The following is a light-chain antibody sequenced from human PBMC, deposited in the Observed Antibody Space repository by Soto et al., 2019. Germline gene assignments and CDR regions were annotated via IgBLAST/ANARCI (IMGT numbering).Light chain of an antibody. CDR2: GAS. CDR1: QSVSSSY. CDR3: QQYGSSPQT. Sequence: EIVLTQSPGTLSLSPGERATLTCRASQSVSSSYLGWYQQKLGQAPRLLIYGASSRATGIPDRFSGSGSGTDFTLTISRREPEDFAVYYCQQYGSSPQTFGQGTKVDIK. V-gene: IGKV3-20*01. J-gene: IGKJ1*01.